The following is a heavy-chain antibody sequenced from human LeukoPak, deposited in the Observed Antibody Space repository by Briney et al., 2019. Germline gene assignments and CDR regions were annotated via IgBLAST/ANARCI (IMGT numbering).Heavy chain of an antibody. J-gene: IGHJ1*01. CDR3: AASCSGVCVTKGWYPF. CDR2: ISANGDNT. D-gene: IGHD2-21*02. V-gene: IGHV3-23*01. CDR1: RFTFSNNV. Sequence: PGGSLRLSCAASRFTFSNNVMAWVRQAPGKGLEWVSGISANGDNTYYSDPVKGRFTISRDKSRNTLYLQTNSLRAEDTALYYCAASCSGVCVTKGWYPFWGQGTLVTVSS.